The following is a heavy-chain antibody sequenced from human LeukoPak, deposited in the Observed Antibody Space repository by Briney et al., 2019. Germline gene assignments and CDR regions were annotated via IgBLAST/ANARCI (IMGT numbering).Heavy chain of an antibody. CDR1: GFTFTNYA. V-gene: IGHV3-23*01. J-gene: IGHJ4*02. CDR3: AKREKGTTGRFFDY. D-gene: IGHD4-17*01. Sequence: AGSLRLSCAASGFTFTNYAMTWVRQAPGKGLEWVSGISEGVGNTYYADSVKGRFTISRDHSKNTLYLQMNSLRAEDTALYYCAKREKGTTGRFFDYWGQGTLVTVSS. CDR2: ISEGVGNT.